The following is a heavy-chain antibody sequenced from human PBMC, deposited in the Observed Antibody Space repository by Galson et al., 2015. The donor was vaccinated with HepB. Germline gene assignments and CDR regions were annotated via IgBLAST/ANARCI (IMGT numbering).Heavy chain of an antibody. CDR2: MNPNSGNT. Sequence: SVKVSCKASGYTFTSYDINWVRQATGQGLEWMGWMNPNSGNTGYAQKFQGRVTMTRNTSISTAYMELSSLRSEDTAVYYCARVIEDPYCTNGVCYSYNYYYYGMDVWGQGTTVTVSS. CDR3: ARVIEDPYCTNGVCYSYNYYYYGMDV. CDR1: GYTFTSYD. J-gene: IGHJ6*02. V-gene: IGHV1-8*01. D-gene: IGHD2-8*01.